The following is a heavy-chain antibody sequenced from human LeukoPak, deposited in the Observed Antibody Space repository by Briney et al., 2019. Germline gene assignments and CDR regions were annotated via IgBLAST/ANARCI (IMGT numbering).Heavy chain of an antibody. J-gene: IGHJ3*02. D-gene: IGHD2-15*01. CDR1: GYSISSDYY. CDR2: IYYNERS. Sequence: SETLSLTCSVSGYSISSDYYWGWIRQPPGKGLEWIGYIYYNERSNYNPSLRSRVTISIDTSKNQFSLKLSSMTAADTAVYYCVRASVESGGAFDIWGQGTMVTVSS. V-gene: IGHV4-61*01. CDR3: VRASVESGGAFDI.